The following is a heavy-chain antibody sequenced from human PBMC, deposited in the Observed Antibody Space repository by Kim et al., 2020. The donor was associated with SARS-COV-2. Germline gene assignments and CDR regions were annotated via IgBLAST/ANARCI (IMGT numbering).Heavy chain of an antibody. Sequence: GGSLRLSCAASGFTFSSSAMHWVRQAPGKGLEWVAVISYDGSNKYYADSVKGRFTISRENSKNTLYLQMNSLRAEDTAVYYCSRAPETTVVTPDAFDIWG. D-gene: IGHD4-17*01. CDR3: SRAPETTVVTPDAFDI. CDR1: GFTFSSSA. J-gene: IGHJ3*02. V-gene: IGHV3-30*04. CDR2: ISYDGSNK.